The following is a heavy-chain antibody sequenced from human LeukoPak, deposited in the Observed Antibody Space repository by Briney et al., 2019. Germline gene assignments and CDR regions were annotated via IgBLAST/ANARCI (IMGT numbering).Heavy chain of an antibody. D-gene: IGHD6-19*01. J-gene: IGHJ5*02. Sequence: GGSLRLSCAASGFTFSSYEMNWVRQAPGKGLEWVSYISSSGSTIYYADSVKGRFTISRDNAKNSLYLQMNSLRAEDTAVYYCAREGSSGWYPSWFDPWGQGTLVTVSS. V-gene: IGHV3-48*03. CDR3: AREGSSGWYPSWFDP. CDR2: ISSSGSTI. CDR1: GFTFSSYE.